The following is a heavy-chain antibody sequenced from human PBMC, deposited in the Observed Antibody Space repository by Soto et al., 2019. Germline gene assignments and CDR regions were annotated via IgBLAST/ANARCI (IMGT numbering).Heavy chain of an antibody. CDR3: ARTTWIQPLGY. V-gene: IGHV1-2*02. D-gene: IGHD5-18*01. CDR2: INPDSGGT. Sequence: GASVKVSCKASGYTFTGYYMHWVRQAPGQGLEWMEWINPDSGGTNYAQKFQGRVTMTRDTSISTAYMELSRLRSDDTAVYYCARTTWIQPLGYWGQGTLVTVSS. J-gene: IGHJ4*02. CDR1: GYTFTGYY.